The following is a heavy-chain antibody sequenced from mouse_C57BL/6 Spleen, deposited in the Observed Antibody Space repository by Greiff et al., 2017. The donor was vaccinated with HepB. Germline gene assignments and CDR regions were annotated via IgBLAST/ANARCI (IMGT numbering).Heavy chain of an antibody. CDR3: ARSLLCAY. Sequence: VQLKQSGPELVKPGASVKISCKASGYTFTDYYMNWVKQSHGKSLEWIGDINPNNGGTSYNQKFKGKATLTVDKSSSTAYMELRSLTSEDSAVYYCARSLLCAYWGQGTLVTVSA. CDR2: INPNNGGT. CDR1: GYTFTDYY. V-gene: IGHV1-26*01. J-gene: IGHJ3*01.